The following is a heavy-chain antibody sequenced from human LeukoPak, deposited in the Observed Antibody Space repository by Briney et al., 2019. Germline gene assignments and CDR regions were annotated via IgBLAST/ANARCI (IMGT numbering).Heavy chain of an antibody. CDR3: ASQNTIFGVVRFDP. D-gene: IGHD3-3*01. Sequence: SVKVSCKASGGTFSSYTISWVRQTPEQGLEWMGRIIPILGIANYAQKFQGRVTITADKSTSTAYMELSSLRSEDTAVYYCASQNTIFGVVRFDPWGQGTLVTVSS. CDR2: IIPILGIA. V-gene: IGHV1-69*02. CDR1: GGTFSSYT. J-gene: IGHJ5*02.